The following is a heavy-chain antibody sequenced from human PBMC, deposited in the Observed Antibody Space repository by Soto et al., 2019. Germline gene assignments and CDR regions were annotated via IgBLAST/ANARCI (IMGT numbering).Heavy chain of an antibody. J-gene: IGHJ6*02. V-gene: IGHV1-18*01. CDR2: ISAYNGNT. CDR3: ARDYSSGWPKQYYYYYGMDV. CDR1: GYTFTSYG. D-gene: IGHD6-25*01. Sequence: QVQLVQSGAEVKKPGASVKVSCKASGYTFTSYGISWVRQAPGQGLEWMGWISAYNGNTNYAQKLQGRVTMTTDTSTSTVYMELRSVRSDDTAVYYCARDYSSGWPKQYYYYYGMDVWGQGTTVTVSS.